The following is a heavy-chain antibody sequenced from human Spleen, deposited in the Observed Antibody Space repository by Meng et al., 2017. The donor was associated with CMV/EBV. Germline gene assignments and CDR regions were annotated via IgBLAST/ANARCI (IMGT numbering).Heavy chain of an antibody. CDR2: MNDDGRDK. D-gene: IGHD1-14*01. Sequence: GGSLRLSCAASGFSFRDYWMHWFRQAPGEGPLWVSRMNDDGRDKVYADSVKGRFTISRDNAKNTLYLQMNSLRAEDTAVYYCARIMASRNRPTNYYYGMDVWGQGTTVTVSS. CDR1: GFSFRDYW. V-gene: IGHV3-74*01. J-gene: IGHJ6*02. CDR3: ARIMASRNRPTNYYYGMDV.